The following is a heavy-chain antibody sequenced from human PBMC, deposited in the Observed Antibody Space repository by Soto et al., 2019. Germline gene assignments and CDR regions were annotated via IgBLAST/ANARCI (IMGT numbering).Heavy chain of an antibody. CDR1: GGTFSSDS. V-gene: IGHV1-69*12. J-gene: IGHJ4*02. CDR2: IIPMFDTP. D-gene: IGHD2-15*01. Sequence: QVQLVQSGAEVKKPGSSVKVSCKASGGTFSSDSFSWVRQAPGQGLEWMGGIIPMFDTPIYAQKFQDRATFPADESTSTAYMHLSSLRSGDTAVYYCARSGGLDRDFNYWGQGSLVTVSS. CDR3: ARSGGLDRDFNY.